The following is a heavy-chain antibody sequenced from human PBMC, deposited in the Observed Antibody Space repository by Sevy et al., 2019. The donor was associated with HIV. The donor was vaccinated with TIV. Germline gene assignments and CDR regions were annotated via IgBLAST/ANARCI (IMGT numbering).Heavy chain of an antibody. D-gene: IGHD4-17*01. Sequence: SETLSLTCAVSGGSISSGLYSWNWIRQPPGRGLEWIGYIYHTGNTYYNPSLKTRVTISVDRPKNQFSLRLTSVTAADTAVYYCARDSGDYPYYFDHWGQGTLVTVSS. CDR2: IYHTGNT. CDR1: GGSISSGLYS. J-gene: IGHJ4*02. CDR3: ARDSGDYPYYFDH. V-gene: IGHV4-30-2*01.